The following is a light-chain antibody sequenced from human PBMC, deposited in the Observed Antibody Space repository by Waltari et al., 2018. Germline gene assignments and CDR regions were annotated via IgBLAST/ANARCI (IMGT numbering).Light chain of an antibody. J-gene: IGLJ3*02. Sequence: QSVLTQPPSASGTPGQRVTISCSGVATNIGVNFVYWYRQIPGTAPKLLLSKNDQRPSGFPARIVGSKFGTSASLVISWLRSEYEADYYCAAWDDRLYTVMFGGGTKLTVL. CDR3: AAWDDRLYTVM. CDR1: ATNIGVNF. CDR2: KND. V-gene: IGLV1-47*01.